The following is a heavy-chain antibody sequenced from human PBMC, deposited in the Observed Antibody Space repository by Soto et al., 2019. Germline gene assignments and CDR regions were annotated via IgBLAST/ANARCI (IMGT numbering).Heavy chain of an antibody. J-gene: IGHJ4*02. D-gene: IGHD2-15*01. V-gene: IGHV3-30*03. CDR1: GFTFSDYG. CDR2: ISYDGSDR. CDR3: ARSTYCNGGSCYPQY. Sequence: GGSVRLSCEGPGFTFSDYGFHWVRQAPGKGLEWVAMISYDGSDRYYRDSVQGRFTISRDDSKNTVFLQMNSLRTEDTAMYYCARSTYCNGGSCYPQYWGPGTLVTVSS.